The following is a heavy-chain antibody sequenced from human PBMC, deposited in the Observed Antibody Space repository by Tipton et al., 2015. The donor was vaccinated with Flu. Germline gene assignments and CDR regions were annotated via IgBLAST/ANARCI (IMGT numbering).Heavy chain of an antibody. V-gene: IGHV4-4*07. CDR2: IYPSGNT. CDR3: ARYTSSWDPPRD. Sequence: TLSLTCTVSGGSLSSYFWSWIRQPAGKGLEWIGRIYPSGNTNYNPSLQSRVTMSVDTSRNQFSLSLTSVTAADAAVYYCARYTSSWDPPRDWGQGTLVTVSS. J-gene: IGHJ1*01. D-gene: IGHD6-13*01. CDR1: GGSLSSYF.